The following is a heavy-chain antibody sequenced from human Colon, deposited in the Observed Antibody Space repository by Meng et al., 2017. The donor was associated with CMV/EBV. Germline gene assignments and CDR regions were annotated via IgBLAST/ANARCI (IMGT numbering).Heavy chain of an antibody. CDR2: IRYEGINK. V-gene: IGHV3-30*02. D-gene: IGHD6-13*01. J-gene: IGHJ4*02. CDR1: GFTFSTYG. CDR3: AKDTYPGYSNSFLFDS. Sequence: GESLKISCATSGFTFSTYGMHWVRQAPGKGLEWVSFIRYEGINKYYADSVKGRFTISRDNSKNTLSLRMNSLTPEDTAVYYCAKDTYPGYSNSFLFDSWGQGTLVTVSS.